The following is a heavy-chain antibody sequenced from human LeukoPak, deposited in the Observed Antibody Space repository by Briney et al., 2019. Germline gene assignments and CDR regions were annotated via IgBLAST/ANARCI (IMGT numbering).Heavy chain of an antibody. CDR2: IYYRGST. V-gene: IGHV4-59*01. CDR3: ARDTQDSYGFLWFDP. Sequence: PSETLSLTCTVSGGSISSSYWSWIRQPPGKGLEWIGYIYYRGSTNYNPSLKSRVTISVDTSKNQFSLKLSSVTAADTAVYYCARDTQDSYGFLWFDPWGQGTLVTVSS. D-gene: IGHD5-18*01. J-gene: IGHJ5*02. CDR1: GGSISSSY.